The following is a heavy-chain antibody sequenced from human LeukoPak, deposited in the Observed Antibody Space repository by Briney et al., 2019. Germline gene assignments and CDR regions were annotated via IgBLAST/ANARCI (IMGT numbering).Heavy chain of an antibody. D-gene: IGHD3-22*01. V-gene: IGHV3-30*03. J-gene: IGHJ3*02. CDR1: GFIFSNYN. CDR2: ISYDGSNK. Sequence: PGGSLRLSCAASGFIFSNYNINWVRQAPGKGLEWVAVISYDGSNKYYADSVKGRFTISRDNSKNTLYLQMNSLRAEDTAVYYCAREFAPQVPAQHMIVVVMSAFDIWGQGTMVTVSS. CDR3: AREFAPQVPAQHMIVVVMSAFDI.